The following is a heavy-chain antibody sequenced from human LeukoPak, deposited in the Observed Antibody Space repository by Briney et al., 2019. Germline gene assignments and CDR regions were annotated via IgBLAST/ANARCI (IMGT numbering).Heavy chain of an antibody. Sequence: GGSLRLSCAASGFTVRSNYMNWVRQVPGKGLEWVSVIYSGGSTYYADSVRGRFTISRDNSKNTLYLQMNSLRAEDTAVYYCAREGTWSYYYDYWGQGTLVTVSS. J-gene: IGHJ4*02. D-gene: IGHD1-26*01. CDR2: IYSGGST. CDR3: AREGTWSYYYDY. V-gene: IGHV3-66*01. CDR1: GFTVRSNY.